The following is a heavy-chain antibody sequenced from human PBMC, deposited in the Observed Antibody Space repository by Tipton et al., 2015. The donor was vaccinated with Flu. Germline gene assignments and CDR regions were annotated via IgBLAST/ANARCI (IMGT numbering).Heavy chain of an antibody. CDR1: GGTFSSYA. D-gene: IGHD3-22*01. Sequence: QVQLVQSGAEVKKPGSSVKVSCKASGGTFSSYAISWVRQAPGQGLEWMGGIIPIFGTANYAQKFQGRVTITADKSTSTAYMELSSLRSEDTAVYYCARVSPYYDSSGYYRRANNDAFDIWGQGTMVTVSS. CDR2: IIPIFGTA. J-gene: IGHJ3*02. CDR3: ARVSPYYDSSGYYRRANNDAFDI. V-gene: IGHV1-69*06.